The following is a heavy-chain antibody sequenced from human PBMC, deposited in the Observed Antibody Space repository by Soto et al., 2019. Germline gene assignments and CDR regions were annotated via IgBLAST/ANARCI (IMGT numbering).Heavy chain of an antibody. D-gene: IGHD3-16*01. J-gene: IGHJ1*01. CDR1: GFSLSTTGKS. V-gene: IGHV2-5*02. Sequence: QITLKESGPTLVKPTQTLTLTCTFSGFSLSTTGKSVAWIRQPPGKALEWLSVIYWDDDKRYSPSLNTGLTIPKHTAKNQVVLKLTNLHPSDTGTSYRAHSRGDGSYFPNRGHGTLVPVSS. CDR2: IYWDDDK. CDR3: AHSRGDGSYFPN.